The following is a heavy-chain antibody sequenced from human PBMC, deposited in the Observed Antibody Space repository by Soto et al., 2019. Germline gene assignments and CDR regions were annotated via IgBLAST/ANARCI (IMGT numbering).Heavy chain of an antibody. D-gene: IGHD6-6*01. V-gene: IGHV3-7*01. CDR2: IKGDGSLK. J-gene: IGHJ4*02. CDR1: GFSLSNYW. Sequence: DVHLVESGGGLVQPGGSLRLSCAASGFSLSNYWMTWVRQAPGKGPEWVANIKGDGSLKFYVDSVRGRFTISRDNAKNSVYLEMRRLRAEETAVYYCVRDSYTAHWHSSGEDYWGQGTLVTVSS. CDR3: VRDSYTAHWHSSGEDY.